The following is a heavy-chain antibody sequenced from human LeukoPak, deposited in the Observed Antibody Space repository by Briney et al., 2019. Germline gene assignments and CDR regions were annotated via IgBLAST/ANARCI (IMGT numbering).Heavy chain of an antibody. J-gene: IGHJ4*02. Sequence: GGSLRLSCAASGSSFSSNWMHWVRQSPGEGLVWVSRINTVGDRANYVDSVKGRFTISRDNTKDTLFLQMDSLRVDDTAVYFCTRGSSGRADALDFRGQGTLVTVSS. CDR1: GSSFSSNW. V-gene: IGHV3-74*01. D-gene: IGHD3/OR15-3a*01. CDR2: INTVGDRA. CDR3: TRGSSGRADALDF.